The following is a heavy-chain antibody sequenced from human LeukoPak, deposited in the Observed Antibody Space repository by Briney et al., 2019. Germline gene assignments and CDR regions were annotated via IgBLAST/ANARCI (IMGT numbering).Heavy chain of an antibody. J-gene: IGHJ4*02. CDR1: GYTFTSYD. Sequence: GASVKVSCKASGYTFTSYDINWVRQATGQGLEWMGWMNPNSGNTGYAQKFQGRVTMTRDTSISTAYMELSRLRSDDTAVYYCARVSKYCSGGSCYYHYWGQGTLVTVSS. V-gene: IGHV1-8*01. CDR3: ARVSKYCSGGSCYYHY. CDR2: MNPNSGNT. D-gene: IGHD2-15*01.